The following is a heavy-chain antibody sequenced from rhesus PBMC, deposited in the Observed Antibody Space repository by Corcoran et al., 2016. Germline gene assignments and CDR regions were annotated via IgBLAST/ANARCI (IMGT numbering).Heavy chain of an antibody. CDR2: ISDSGGST. V-gene: IGHV4-173*01. CDR3: ARVVGCSSTYCHGYYFDY. Sequence: QLQLQESGPGLVKPSETLSLTCAVSGGSITSNYWSWIRQPPGKGLEWIGRISDSGGSTDYNPSPKRRVTISTDTSKNQFSLKLSSVTAADTAVYYCARVVGCSSTYCHGYYFDYWGQGVLVTVSS. D-gene: IGHD2-15*01. CDR1: GGSITSNY. J-gene: IGHJ4*01.